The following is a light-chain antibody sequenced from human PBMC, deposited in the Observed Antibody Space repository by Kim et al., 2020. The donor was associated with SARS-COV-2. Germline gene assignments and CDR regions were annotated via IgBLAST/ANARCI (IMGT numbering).Light chain of an antibody. CDR1: QSVSSY. Sequence: TLSLSPGERATRSCRASQSVSSYLAWYQPKPGQAPRLLIYDASNRATGIPARFSGSGSGTDFTLTISSLEPEDFAVYYCQQRSTLFGPGTKVDIK. CDR2: DAS. V-gene: IGKV3-11*01. CDR3: QQRSTL. J-gene: IGKJ3*01.